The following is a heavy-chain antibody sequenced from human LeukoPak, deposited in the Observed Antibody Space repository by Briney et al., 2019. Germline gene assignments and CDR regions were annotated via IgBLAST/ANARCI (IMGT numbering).Heavy chain of an antibody. CDR1: GGTFSSYA. Sequence: SVKLPCKASGGTFSSYAISWVRQAPGQGLEWRGGIIPIFGTANYAQTFQGRVTITADKSTSTDYMELSSLISEDTAVYYCARGHYYDSSGYYGTFDYWGQGTLVTVSS. CDR2: IIPIFGTA. D-gene: IGHD3-22*01. CDR3: ARGHYYDSSGYYGTFDY. V-gene: IGHV1-69*06. J-gene: IGHJ4*02.